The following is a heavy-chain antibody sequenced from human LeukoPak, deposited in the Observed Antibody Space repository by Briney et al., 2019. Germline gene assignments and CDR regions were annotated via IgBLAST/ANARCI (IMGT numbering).Heavy chain of an antibody. J-gene: IGHJ4*02. CDR3: AKDGRLRLGELSLIYPDY. V-gene: IGHV3-33*06. Sequence: GSLRLSCAASGFTFSSYGMHWVRQAPGKGLEWVAVIWYDGSNKYYADSVKGRFTISRDNSKNTLYLQMNSLRAEDTAVYYCAKDGRLRLGELSLIYPDYWGQGILVTVSS. CDR1: GFTFSSYG. D-gene: IGHD3-16*02. CDR2: IWYDGSNK.